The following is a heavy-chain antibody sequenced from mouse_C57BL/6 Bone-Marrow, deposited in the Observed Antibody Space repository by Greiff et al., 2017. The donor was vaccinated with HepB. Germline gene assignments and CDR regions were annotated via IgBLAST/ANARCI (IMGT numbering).Heavy chain of an antibody. CDR1: GYTFTSYW. J-gene: IGHJ3*01. CDR2: IDPSDSYT. Sequence: VQLQQPGAELVRPGTSVKLSCKASGYTFTSYWMHWVKQRPGQGLEWIGVIDPSDSYTNYNQKFKGKATLTVDTSSSTAYMQLSSLTSEDSAVYYCARWGTTVVSYWGQGTLVTVSA. CDR3: ARWGTTVVSY. V-gene: IGHV1-59*01. D-gene: IGHD1-1*01.